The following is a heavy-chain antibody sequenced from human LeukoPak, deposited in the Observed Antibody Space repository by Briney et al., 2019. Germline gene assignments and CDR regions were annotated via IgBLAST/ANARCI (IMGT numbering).Heavy chain of an antibody. J-gene: IGHJ4*02. V-gene: IGHV3-23*01. CDR2: ISGSGGST. D-gene: IGHD3-10*01. CDR3: ANYGSGLPFDY. Sequence: GGSLRLSCAASGFTFSSYAMSWVRQAPGKGLEWVSAISGSGGSTYYADFVKGRFTISRDNSKNTLYLQMNSLRAEDTAVYYCANYGSGLPFDYWGQGTLVTVSS. CDR1: GFTFSSYA.